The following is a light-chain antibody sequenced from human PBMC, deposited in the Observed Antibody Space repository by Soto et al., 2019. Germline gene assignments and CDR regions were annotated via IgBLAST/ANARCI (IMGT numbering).Light chain of an antibody. CDR1: QSISSW. CDR3: QQYNSYPIT. Sequence: DIQPNQFPSTPSASVGDRVTITCRASQSISSWLAWYQQKPGKANKLLIYDASSLESGVPSRFSGSGSGTEFTLTISGLQPDEFATYYCQQYNSYPITFGQGTRLEIK. V-gene: IGKV1-5*01. CDR2: DAS. J-gene: IGKJ5*01.